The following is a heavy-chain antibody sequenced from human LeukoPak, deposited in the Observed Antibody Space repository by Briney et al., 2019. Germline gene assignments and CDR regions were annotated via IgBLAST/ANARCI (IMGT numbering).Heavy chain of an antibody. J-gene: IGHJ6*03. CDR2: IIPIFGST. Sequence: SVKVSCKTSGYTFIDYDISWVRQAPGQGLEWMGGIIPIFGSTNYAQKFQGRVTITADKSTSTAYMELSSLRSEDTAVYYCARSGYCSGGSCPGFYYYYMDVWGKGTTVTVSS. V-gene: IGHV1-69*06. CDR3: ARSGYCSGGSCPGFYYYYMDV. CDR1: GYTFIDYD. D-gene: IGHD2-15*01.